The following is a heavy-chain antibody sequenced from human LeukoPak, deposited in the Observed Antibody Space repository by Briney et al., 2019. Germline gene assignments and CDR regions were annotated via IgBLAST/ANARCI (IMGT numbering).Heavy chain of an antibody. V-gene: IGHV1-2*06. D-gene: IGHD2-15*01. CDR3: ARAAPRDYAGGSWFFDWFDP. Sequence: GASVKVSCKAAGYNFPAYFMHWVRQAPGEGLEWMGRINPNGGDTNYAQKFQGRVTMASDTSISTAYMELNSLMSDDTAVYYCARAAPRDYAGGSWFFDWFDPWGQGTLVTVSS. J-gene: IGHJ5*02. CDR2: INPNGGDT. CDR1: GYNFPAYF.